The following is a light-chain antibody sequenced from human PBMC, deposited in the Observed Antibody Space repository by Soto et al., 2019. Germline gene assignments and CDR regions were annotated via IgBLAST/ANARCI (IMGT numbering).Light chain of an antibody. V-gene: IGLV2-14*03. Sequence: QSVLTQPASVSGSPGQTITISCTGSSDDIGTYEYISWHQHHPGKAPKLMIYHVTYRPSGVSNRYSGSKSGNSASLTISGLQADDEADYYCCSLTTSHTYVFGSGTKLTVL. J-gene: IGLJ1*01. CDR2: HVT. CDR1: SDDIGTYEY. CDR3: CSLTTSHTYV.